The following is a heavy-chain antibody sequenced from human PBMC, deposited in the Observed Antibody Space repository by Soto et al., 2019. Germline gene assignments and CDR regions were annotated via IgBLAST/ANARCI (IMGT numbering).Heavy chain of an antibody. CDR3: ARDLVGTTYEGY. CDR2: ISSSSGAM. V-gene: IGHV3-48*02. D-gene: IGHD1-7*01. CDR1: GFTFSSYS. Sequence: PGGSLRLSCAASGFTFSSYSMSWVRQAPGKGLEWVSYISSSSGAMYYADSVKGRFTISRDNAKNSLYLQMNSLRDEDTAVYYCARDLVGTTYEGYWGQGTLVTVS. J-gene: IGHJ4*02.